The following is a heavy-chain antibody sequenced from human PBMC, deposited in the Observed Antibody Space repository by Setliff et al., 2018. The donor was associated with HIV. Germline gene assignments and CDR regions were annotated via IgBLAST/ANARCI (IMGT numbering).Heavy chain of an antibody. CDR2: SRNSGCT. D-gene: IGHD7-27*01. CDR3: GGDYWGSIDY. CDR1: GGSMKTFD. Sequence: PSETLSLTCTVSGGSMKTFDWGWIRQPPGKGLEWIGYSRNSGCTNCNPSLQSRVTISVDTSKSQFSLTLRSVTAADTAVYYCGGDYWGSIDYWGQGILVTVSS. J-gene: IGHJ4*02. V-gene: IGHV4-59*01.